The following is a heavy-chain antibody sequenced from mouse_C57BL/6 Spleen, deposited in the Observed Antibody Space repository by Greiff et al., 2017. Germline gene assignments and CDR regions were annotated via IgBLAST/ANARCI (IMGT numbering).Heavy chain of an antibody. CDR3: AREGGWDDGRAAWFAY. J-gene: IGHJ3*01. Sequence: QVQLKQPGAELVKPGASVKLSCKASGYTFTSYWMHWVKQRPGRGLEWIGRIDPNSGGTKYNEKFKSKATLTVDKPSSTAYMQLSSLTSEDSAVYYCAREGGWDDGRAAWFAYWGQGTLVTVSA. V-gene: IGHV1-72*01. CDR1: GYTFTSYW. D-gene: IGHD4-1*01. CDR2: IDPNSGGT.